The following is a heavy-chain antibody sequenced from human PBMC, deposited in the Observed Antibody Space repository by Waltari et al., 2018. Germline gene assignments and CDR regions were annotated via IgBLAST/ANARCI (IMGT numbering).Heavy chain of an antibody. CDR3: AREVEYSSSHFDY. Sequence: QVQLVESGGGVVQPGRSLRLSCAASGFTFSSYAMHWVRQAPGKGLEWVAVISYDGSNKYYADSVKGRFTISRDNSKNTLYLQMNSLRAEDTAVYYCAREVEYSSSHFDYWGQGTLVTVSS. CDR1: GFTFSSYA. CDR2: ISYDGSNK. J-gene: IGHJ4*02. V-gene: IGHV3-30*01. D-gene: IGHD6-6*01.